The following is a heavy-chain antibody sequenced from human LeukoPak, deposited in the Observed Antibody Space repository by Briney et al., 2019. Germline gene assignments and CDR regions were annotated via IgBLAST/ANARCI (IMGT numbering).Heavy chain of an antibody. Sequence: SVKVSCKASGGTFSSYAISWVRQAPGQGLEWMGGIIPVFGTANYAQKFQGRVTITADESTSTAYMELSSLRSEDTAVYYCARRSGYGDYQFDYWGQGTLVTVSS. D-gene: IGHD4-17*01. J-gene: IGHJ4*02. CDR2: IIPVFGTA. CDR1: GGTFSSYA. V-gene: IGHV1-69*01. CDR3: ARRSGYGDYQFDY.